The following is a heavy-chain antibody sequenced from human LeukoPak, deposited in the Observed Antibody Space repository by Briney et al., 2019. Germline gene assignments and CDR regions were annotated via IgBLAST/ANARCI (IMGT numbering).Heavy chain of an antibody. J-gene: IGHJ4*02. V-gene: IGHV1-69*13. CDR2: IIPIFGTA. D-gene: IGHD3-22*01. Sequence: GASVKVFFKASGGTFISYAISWVRQAPGQGLEWMGGIIPIFGTANYAQKFQGRVTITADESTSTAYMELSSLRSEDTAVYYCAMRGYYYDSSGPHFDYWGQGTLVTVSS. CDR1: GGTFISYA. CDR3: AMRGYYYDSSGPHFDY.